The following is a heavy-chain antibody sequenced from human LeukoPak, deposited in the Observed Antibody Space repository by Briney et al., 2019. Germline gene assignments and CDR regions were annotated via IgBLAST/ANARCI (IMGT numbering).Heavy chain of an antibody. CDR1: GGSFSGYY. D-gene: IGHD3-10*01. J-gene: IGHJ6*02. CDR2: INHSGST. CDR3: ARGRGAMVRAIAYYYGMDV. Sequence: EASETLSLTCAVYGGSFSGYYWSWIRQPPGKGLEWIGEINHSGSTNYNPSLKSRVTISVDTSKNQFSLKLSSVTAADTAVYYCARGRGAMVRAIAYYYGMDVWGQGTTVTVSS. V-gene: IGHV4-34*01.